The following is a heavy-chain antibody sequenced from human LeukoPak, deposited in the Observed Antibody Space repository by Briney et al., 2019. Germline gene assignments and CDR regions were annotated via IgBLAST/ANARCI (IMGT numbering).Heavy chain of an antibody. CDR1: GYTFTSYD. J-gene: IGHJ4*02. D-gene: IGHD3-3*01. CDR2: MNPNSGNT. CDR3: ARARRFLEWLFDY. V-gene: IGHV1-8*01. Sequence: GSVKVSCKASGYTFTSYDINWVRQATGQGLEWMGWMNPNSGNTGYAQKFQGRVTITADESTSTAYMELSSLRSEDTAVYYCARARRFLEWLFDYWGQGTLVTVSS.